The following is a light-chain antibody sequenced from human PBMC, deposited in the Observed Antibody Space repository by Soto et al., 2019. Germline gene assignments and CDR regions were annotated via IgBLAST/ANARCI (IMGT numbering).Light chain of an antibody. CDR1: SSDVGGYNY. V-gene: IGLV2-14*01. CDR2: EVT. J-gene: IGLJ1*01. CDR3: SSYTSRSTLI. Sequence: QSALTQPASVSGSPGLSITVSCTGTSSDVGGYNYVSWYQQHPGKAPKLLIYEVTSRPSGVSNRFSGSKSGNTASLNISGLQAEDEADYYCSSYTSRSTLIFGTGTKVTVL.